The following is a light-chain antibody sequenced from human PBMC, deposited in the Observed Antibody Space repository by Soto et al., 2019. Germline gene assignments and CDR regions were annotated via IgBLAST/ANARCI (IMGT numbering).Light chain of an antibody. V-gene: IGLV1-51*01. J-gene: IGLJ2*01. Sequence: QSVLTQPPSVSAAPGQRVTISCSGSSSNVGPNYLSWYQQLPGTAPKLLIYDNNKRPSGIPDRFSGSKSGTSATLGITGLQTGDEADYYCLTWDNSLSAGVFGGGTKLTLL. CDR3: LTWDNSLSAGV. CDR1: SSNVGPNY. CDR2: DNN.